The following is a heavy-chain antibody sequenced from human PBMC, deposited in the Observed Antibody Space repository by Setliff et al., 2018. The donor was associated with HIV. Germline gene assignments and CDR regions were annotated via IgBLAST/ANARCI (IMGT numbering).Heavy chain of an antibody. J-gene: IGHJ3*01. Sequence: SETLSLTCSVSGGSISSGDYYWGWIRQPPGKGQEWIGYIYHSGSTYYNPSLKSPVTISVDTSKNQFSLKLSFVTAADTAVYYCARSLRYFDWSLRRPSHDAFDFWGQGTMVTV. CDR3: ARSLRYFDWSLRRPSHDAFDF. CDR2: IYHSGST. CDR1: GGSISSGDYY. D-gene: IGHD3-9*01. V-gene: IGHV4-30-4*08.